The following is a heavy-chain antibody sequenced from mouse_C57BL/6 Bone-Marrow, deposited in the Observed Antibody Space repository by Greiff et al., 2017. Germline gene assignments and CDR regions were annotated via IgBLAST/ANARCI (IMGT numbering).Heavy chain of an antibody. V-gene: IGHV1-5*01. CDR1: GYTFTSYW. CDR3: TPLLLRMDY. CDR2: IYPGNSDT. D-gene: IGHD1-1*01. Sequence: VQLQQSGTVLARPGASVKMSCKTSGYTFTSYWMHWVKQRPGQGLEWIGAIYPGNSDTSYNQKFKGKAKLTAVTSASTAYIELSSLTNEDSAVYYCTPLLLRMDYWGQGTSVTVAS. J-gene: IGHJ4*01.